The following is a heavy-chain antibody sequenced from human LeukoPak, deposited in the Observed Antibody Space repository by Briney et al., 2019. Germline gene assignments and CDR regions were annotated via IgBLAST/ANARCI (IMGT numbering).Heavy chain of an antibody. Sequence: SETLSLTCTVSGGSISYFYWSWIRQPAGKGLEWIGRIYTSGSTNYSPSLKSRVTMSVDTSKKQFSLKLSSVTAADTAVYYCARVRGSSGSYEYYHYMDVWGKGTTVTISS. CDR1: GGSISYFY. J-gene: IGHJ6*03. D-gene: IGHD1-26*01. CDR2: IYTSGST. V-gene: IGHV4-4*07. CDR3: ARVRGSSGSYEYYHYMDV.